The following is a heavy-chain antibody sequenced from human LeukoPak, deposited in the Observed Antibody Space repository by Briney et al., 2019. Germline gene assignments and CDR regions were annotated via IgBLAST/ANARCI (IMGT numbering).Heavy chain of an antibody. CDR3: SRDFGYYHSSGYSGTGDY. V-gene: IGHV3-53*01. J-gene: IGHJ4*02. D-gene: IGHD3-22*01. Sequence: PGGSLRLSCAASGFTVSTNYVSWVRQAPGKGLEWVSVIYRSGSTYYADSVKGRFTISRDNSKNTLYLQMNRLRAEDTAVYYCSRDFGYYHSSGYSGTGDYWGQGTLVTVSS. CDR2: IYRSGST. CDR1: GFTVSTNY.